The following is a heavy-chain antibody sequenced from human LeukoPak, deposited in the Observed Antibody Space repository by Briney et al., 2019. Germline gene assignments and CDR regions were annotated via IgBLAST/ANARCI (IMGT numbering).Heavy chain of an antibody. D-gene: IGHD2-15*01. CDR2: ISGSGGST. CDR3: AKHLSRDDIVVVVAANSDY. V-gene: IGHV3-23*01. J-gene: IGHJ4*02. CDR1: GFTFSSYA. Sequence: SGGSLRLSCAASGFTFSSYAMSWVRQAPGKGLEWVSAISGSGGSTYYADSVKGRFTISRDNSKNTLYLQMNSLRAEDTAVYYCAKHLSRDDIVVVVAANSDYWGQGTLVTVSS.